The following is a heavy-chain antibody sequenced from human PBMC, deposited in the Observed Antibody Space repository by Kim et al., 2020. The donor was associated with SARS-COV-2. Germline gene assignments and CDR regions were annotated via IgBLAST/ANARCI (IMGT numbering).Heavy chain of an antibody. V-gene: IGHV1-18*01. Sequence: ASVKVSCKASGYTFTSYGISWVRQAPGQGLEWMGWISAYNGNTNYAQKLQGRVTMTTDTSTSTAYMELRSLRSDDTAVYYCARERRSYDYVWGSYRPYYYGMDVWGQGTTVTVSS. CDR2: ISAYNGNT. J-gene: IGHJ6*02. CDR3: ARERRSYDYVWGSYRPYYYGMDV. D-gene: IGHD3-16*02. CDR1: GYTFTSYG.